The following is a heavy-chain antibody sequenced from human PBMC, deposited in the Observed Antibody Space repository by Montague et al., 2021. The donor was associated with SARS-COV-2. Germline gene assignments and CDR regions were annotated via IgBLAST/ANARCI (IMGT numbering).Heavy chain of an antibody. CDR1: DGSFSDYS. CDR2: IYYTGST. CDR3: ARHGPALWFGECYFDL. D-gene: IGHD3-10*01. V-gene: IGHV4-34*01. Sequence: SETLSLTCAVYDGSFSDYSWTWIRQPPGKGLEWIGSIYYTGSTYYNPSLKSRVTISIDTSKNHFHLSLTSVTAADTAVYYCARHGPALWFGECYFDLWGRGNLVTVS. J-gene: IGHJ2*01.